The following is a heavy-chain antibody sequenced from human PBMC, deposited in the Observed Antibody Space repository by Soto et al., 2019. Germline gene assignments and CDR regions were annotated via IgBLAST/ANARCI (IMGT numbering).Heavy chain of an antibody. V-gene: IGHV1-18*01. CDR1: GYTFSSYH. CDR2: ISAYNGNT. J-gene: IGHJ4*02. Sequence: QIQLVQSGAEVKKPGASVKVSCKASGYTFSSYHITWVRQAPGQGLEWMGWISAYNGNTNYAQNLQGRVTMTTDPSTSTADMELRSLRSDDTAVYYGARDLPPVDYGGQGTLVTVSS. CDR3: ARDLPPVDY.